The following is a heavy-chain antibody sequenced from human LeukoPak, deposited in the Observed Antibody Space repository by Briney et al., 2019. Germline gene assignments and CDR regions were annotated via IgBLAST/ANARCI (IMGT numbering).Heavy chain of an antibody. CDR3: SVRGGTFDV. Sequence: ASVKVSFKAAGYTFTTYYMHWVRQAPGQGLEWMGWIDPNSGGTDYAQKFRGRVTMTRDTSISTAYMELTSLRSDDTAVYYCSVRGGTFDVWGQGTLVTVSS. J-gene: IGHJ3*01. D-gene: IGHD2-15*01. CDR1: GYTFTTYY. CDR2: IDPNSGGT. V-gene: IGHV1-2*02.